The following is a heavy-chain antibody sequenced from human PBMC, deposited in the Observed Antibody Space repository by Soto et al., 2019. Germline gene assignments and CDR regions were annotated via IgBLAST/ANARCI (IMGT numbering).Heavy chain of an antibody. J-gene: IGHJ4*02. Sequence: GGSLRLSCAASGFTFSSYRMNWVRQAPGKGPEWVASISTDGSEIYYVDSVKGRFTISRDNTRNSLYLQMNSLRAEDTAVYYCAKGPRWGQGTLVTVSS. CDR3: AKGPR. V-gene: IGHV3-7*01. CDR1: GFTFSSYR. CDR2: ISTDGSEI.